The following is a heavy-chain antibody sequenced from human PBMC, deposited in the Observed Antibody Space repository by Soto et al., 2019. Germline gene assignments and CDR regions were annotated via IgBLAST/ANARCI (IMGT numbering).Heavy chain of an antibody. CDR3: TKGATSPSDS. Sequence: VESLKISCQGSGYRFTSSWIGWVRQMPGKGLEWLGNVYPSDSDVRYSPSFEGRVTISADNSINTAYLHLLNLKASDTAIYYCTKGATSPSDSWGQGTRVTVSS. CDR2: VYPSDSDV. V-gene: IGHV5-51*01. D-gene: IGHD3-16*01. CDR1: GYRFTSSW. J-gene: IGHJ4*02.